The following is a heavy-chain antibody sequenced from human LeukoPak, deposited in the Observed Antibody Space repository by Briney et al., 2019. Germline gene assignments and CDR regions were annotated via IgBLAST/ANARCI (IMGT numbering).Heavy chain of an antibody. CDR3: ARVVDWCRGGSCYFEY. CDR1: GFTLSSHW. J-gene: IGHJ4*02. D-gene: IGHD2-15*01. V-gene: IGHV3-74*01. Sequence: QPGGSLRLSCAASGFTLSSHWMRWVRQAPGKRLVWVSQINSDGRSTSYADSVMGRFTISRDNAKNTLYLQMNSLRAEDTAVYYCARVVDWCRGGSCYFEYWGQGTLVTVSS. CDR2: INSDGRST.